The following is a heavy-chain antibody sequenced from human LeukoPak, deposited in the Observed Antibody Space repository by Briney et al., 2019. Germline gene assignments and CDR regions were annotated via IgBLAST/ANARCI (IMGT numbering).Heavy chain of an antibody. CDR3: ARDRGYSSSSGLFDY. CDR1: GYTFTSYG. J-gene: IGHJ4*02. V-gene: IGHV1-18*01. D-gene: IGHD6-6*01. Sequence: ASVKVSCKASGYTFTSYGISWVRQAPGQGLEWMGWISAYNDNTNYAQKLQGRVTMTTDTSTSTAYMELRSLRSDDTAVYYCARDRGYSSSSGLFDYWGQGTLVTVSS. CDR2: ISAYNDNT.